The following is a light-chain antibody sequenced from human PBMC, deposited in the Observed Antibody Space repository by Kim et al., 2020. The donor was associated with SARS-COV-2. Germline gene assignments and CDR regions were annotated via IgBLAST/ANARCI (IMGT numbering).Light chain of an antibody. Sequence: RVTIACPGSSSNIGAGYDVHWYQQLPGTAPKLLIYGNSNRPSGVPDRFSGSKSGTSASLAITGLQAEDEADYYCQSYDSSLSAVVFGGGTQLTVL. CDR3: QSYDSSLSAVV. J-gene: IGLJ2*01. V-gene: IGLV1-40*01. CDR2: GNS. CDR1: SSNIGAGYD.